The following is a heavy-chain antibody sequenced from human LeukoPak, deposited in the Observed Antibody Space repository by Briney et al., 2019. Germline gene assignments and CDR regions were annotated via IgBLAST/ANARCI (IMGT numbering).Heavy chain of an antibody. CDR1: GYIFTSYG. V-gene: IGHV1-18*04. CDR2: ISAYNGNT. J-gene: IGHJ5*02. D-gene: IGHD6-19*01. Sequence: ASVKVSCKASGYIFTSYGISWVRQAPGQGLEWMGWISAYNGNTNYAQKLQGRVTMTTDTSTSTAYMELRSLRSDDTAAYYCARSRYSSDRFDPWGQGTLVTVSS. CDR3: ARSRYSSDRFDP.